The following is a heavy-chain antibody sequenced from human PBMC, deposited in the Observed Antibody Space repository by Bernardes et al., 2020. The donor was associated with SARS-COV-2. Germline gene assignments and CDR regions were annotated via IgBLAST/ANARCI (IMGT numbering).Heavy chain of an antibody. CDR1: GFTFSNAW. CDR3: TTGNWGSVDYGANYGACYYYYGMDV. V-gene: IGHV3-15*01. D-gene: IGHD4-17*01. J-gene: IGHJ6*02. CDR2: IKSKTDGGTT. Sequence: GGSLRLSCAASGFTFSNAWMSWVRQAPGKGLEWVGRIKSKTDGGTTDYAAPVKGRFTISRDDSKNTLYLQMNSLKTEDTAVYYCTTGNWGSVDYGANYGACYYYYGMDVWGQGTTVTVSS.